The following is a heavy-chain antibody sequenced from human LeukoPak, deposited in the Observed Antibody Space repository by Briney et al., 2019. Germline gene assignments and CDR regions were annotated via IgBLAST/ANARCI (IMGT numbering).Heavy chain of an antibody. J-gene: IGHJ5*02. CDR3: ARVEESASFDP. CDR1: GFTFSRYS. V-gene: IGHV3-21*01. Sequence: GGSLRLSCAASGFTFSRYSMNWVRQAPGKGLEWVSCISSSSSYTYYVDSVKGRFTISRDNAKNSLYLQMNSLRAEDTAVYYCARVEESASFDPWGQGTLVTVSS. D-gene: IGHD3-3*01. CDR2: ISSSSSYT.